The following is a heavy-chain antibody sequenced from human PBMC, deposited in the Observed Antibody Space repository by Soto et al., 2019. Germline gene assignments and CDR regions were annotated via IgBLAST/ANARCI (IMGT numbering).Heavy chain of an antibody. D-gene: IGHD6-19*01. V-gene: IGHV4-39*01. Sequence: QLQLQESGPGLVKPSETLSLTCTVSGGSISSSSYYWGWIRQPPGKGLEWIGSIYYSGSTYYNPSLKSRVTISVDTSKNQFSLKLSSVTAADTAVYYCARRSRYSSGWYFDYWGQGTLVTVSS. CDR3: ARRSRYSSGWYFDY. CDR1: GGSISSSSYY. CDR2: IYYSGST. J-gene: IGHJ4*02.